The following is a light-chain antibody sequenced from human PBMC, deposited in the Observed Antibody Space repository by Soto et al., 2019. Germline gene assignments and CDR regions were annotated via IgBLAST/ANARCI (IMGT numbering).Light chain of an antibody. Sequence: EIVLTQSPGPVSLSPGESATLSCRASQSISRSDLAWYQHRPGQSPRLLIYATSSRATGIPERFTGGGAGTGFTLTTSRLEPEESAVYYCQQYGSSPTFGGGTKVEIK. V-gene: IGKV3-20*01. CDR2: ATS. CDR1: QSISRSD. J-gene: IGKJ4*01. CDR3: QQYGSSPT.